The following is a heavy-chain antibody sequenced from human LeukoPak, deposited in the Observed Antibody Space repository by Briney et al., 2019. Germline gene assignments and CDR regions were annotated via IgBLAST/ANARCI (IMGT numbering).Heavy chain of an antibody. CDR3: AVAPGDY. D-gene: IGHD2-21*01. J-gene: IGHJ4*02. Sequence: ASVKVSCKASGYTFTGYYMHWVRQAPGQGLEWMGWINPNTGDTHYAQKFLGRVTLTRDTSITTVYMELSRLTSDDTAIFYCAVAPGDYWGQGTLVTVSS. CDR1: GYTFTGYY. CDR2: INPNTGDT. V-gene: IGHV1-2*02.